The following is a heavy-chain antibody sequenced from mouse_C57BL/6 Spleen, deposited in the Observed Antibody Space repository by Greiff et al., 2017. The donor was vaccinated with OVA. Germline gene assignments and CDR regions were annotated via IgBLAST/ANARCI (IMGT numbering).Heavy chain of an antibody. D-gene: IGHD2-1*01. CDR1: GFTFSSYG. Sequence: VQLKESGGDLVKPGASLKLSCAASGFTFSSYGMSWVRQTPDKRLEWIATISRGGSYTYYPDSVKGRFTISRDKAKNTLYLQMSSLKSEDTAMYYCARGNYYFDYWGQGTTLTVSS. J-gene: IGHJ2*01. V-gene: IGHV5-6*01. CDR2: ISRGGSYT. CDR3: ARGNYYFDY.